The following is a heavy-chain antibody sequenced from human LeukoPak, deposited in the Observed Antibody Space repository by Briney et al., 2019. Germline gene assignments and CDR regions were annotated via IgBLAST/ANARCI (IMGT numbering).Heavy chain of an antibody. Sequence: ASVKVSCKASGYTFTSYDINWVRQATGQGLEWMGWINPNSGGTNYAQKFQGRVTMTRDTSISTAYMELSRLRSDDTAVYHCASSGDHRPLNYWGQGTLVTVSS. CDR2: INPNSGGT. CDR1: GYTFTSYD. J-gene: IGHJ4*02. CDR3: ASSGDHRPLNY. D-gene: IGHD7-27*01. V-gene: IGHV1-2*02.